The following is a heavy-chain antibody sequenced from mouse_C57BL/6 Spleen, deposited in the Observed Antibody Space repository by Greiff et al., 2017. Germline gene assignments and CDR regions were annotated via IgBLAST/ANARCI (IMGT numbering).Heavy chain of an antibody. CDR3: ARGTAQATSWFAY. CDR1: GYAFTNYL. Sequence: VKVVESGAELVRPGTSVKVSCKASGYAFTNYLIEWVKQRPGQGLEWIGVINPGSGGTNYNEKFKGKATLTADKSSSTAYMQLSSLTSEDSAVYFCARGTAQATSWFAYWGQGTLVTVSA. D-gene: IGHD3-2*02. CDR2: INPGSGGT. V-gene: IGHV1-54*01. J-gene: IGHJ3*01.